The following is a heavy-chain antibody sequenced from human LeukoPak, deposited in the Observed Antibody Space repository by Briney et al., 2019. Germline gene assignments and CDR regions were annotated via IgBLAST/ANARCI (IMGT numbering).Heavy chain of an antibody. CDR3: AKDSLQLALRDYYYMDV. D-gene: IGHD6-6*01. Sequence: PGGSLRLSCAASGFTFSSYGMHWVRQAPGKGLEWVAFIRYDGSNKYYADSVKGRFTISRDNSKNTLYLQMNSLRAEDTAVYYCAKDSLQLALRDYYYMDVWGKGTTVTVSS. CDR2: IRYDGSNK. CDR1: GFTFSSYG. V-gene: IGHV3-30*02. J-gene: IGHJ6*03.